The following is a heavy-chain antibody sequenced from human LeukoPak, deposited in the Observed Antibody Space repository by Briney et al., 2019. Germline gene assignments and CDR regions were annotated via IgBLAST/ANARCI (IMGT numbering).Heavy chain of an antibody. CDR1: GGTFSSYA. V-gene: IGHV1-69*05. CDR3: ARDREAVAGTYYFDY. CDR2: IIPIFGTA. J-gene: IGHJ4*02. Sequence: SVKVSCKASGGTFSSYAISWVRQAPGQGLEWMGGIIPIFGTANYAQKFQGRVTITTDESTSTAYMELSSLRSEDTAVHYCARDREAVAGTYYFDYWGQGTLVTVSS. D-gene: IGHD6-19*01.